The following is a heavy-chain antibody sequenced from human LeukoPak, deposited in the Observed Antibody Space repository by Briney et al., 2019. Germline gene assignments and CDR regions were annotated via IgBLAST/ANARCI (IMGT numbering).Heavy chain of an antibody. CDR2: INPNSGGT. CDR1: GYTFTGYY. J-gene: IGHJ5*02. CDR3: ARDRYGSGIGWFDP. D-gene: IGHD3-10*01. V-gene: IGHV1-2*06. Sequence: ASEKVSCKASGYTFTGYYMHWVRQAPGQGLEWMGRINPNSGGTIYAQKFQGRVTMTRDTSISTAYMELSRLRSDDTAVYYCARDRYGSGIGWFDPWGQGTLVTVSS.